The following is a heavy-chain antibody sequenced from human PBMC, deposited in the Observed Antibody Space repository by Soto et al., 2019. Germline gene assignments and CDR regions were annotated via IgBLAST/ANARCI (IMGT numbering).Heavy chain of an antibody. Sequence: QVQLQESGPGLVKPAQTLSLICTVSGGSISSGAYYWSWIRQHPGKGLEWIGYIYYSGSTYYNPSLRSRVTISVDTSKNQFSLKLTSVTAADTAVYYCARDIGGYGKFDYCGQGTLVTVSS. D-gene: IGHD1-26*01. V-gene: IGHV4-31*03. CDR3: ARDIGGYGKFDY. CDR2: IYYSGST. J-gene: IGHJ4*02. CDR1: GGSISSGAYY.